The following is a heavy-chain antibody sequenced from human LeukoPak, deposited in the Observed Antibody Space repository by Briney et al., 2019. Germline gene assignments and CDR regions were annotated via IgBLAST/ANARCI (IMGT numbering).Heavy chain of an antibody. D-gene: IGHD6-19*01. CDR2: IRADGSNT. CDR1: GFTLSNIW. CDR3: ARPGTSVSGAGWFDP. V-gene: IGHV3-7*03. J-gene: IGHJ5*02. Sequence: GGSLRLSCTASGFTLSNIWMSWVRQAPGKGLEWVASIRADGSNTYYMNSVRDRYTISRDGAKNSLFLQMNSLRAEDTAVYYCARPGTSVSGAGWFDPWGQGTLVIVSS.